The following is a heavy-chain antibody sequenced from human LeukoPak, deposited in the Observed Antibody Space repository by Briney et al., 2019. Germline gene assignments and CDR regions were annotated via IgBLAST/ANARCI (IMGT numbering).Heavy chain of an antibody. CDR3: ARDSGYSYGPLGY. CDR2: INHSGST. Sequence: SETLSLTCAVYGGSLSGYYWSWIRQPPGKGLEWIGEINHSGSTNYNPSLKRRVTISLDTSKNQFSLKLSSVTAADTAVYYCARDSGYSYGPLGYWGQGTLVTVSS. V-gene: IGHV4-34*01. CDR1: GGSLSGYY. D-gene: IGHD5-18*01. J-gene: IGHJ4*02.